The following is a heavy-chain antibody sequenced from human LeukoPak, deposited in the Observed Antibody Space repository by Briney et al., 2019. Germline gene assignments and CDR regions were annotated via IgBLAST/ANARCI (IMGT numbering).Heavy chain of an antibody. Sequence: GASVKVSCKASGYTFTSYGISWVRQAPGQGLEWMGWISAYNGNTNYAQKLQGRVTMTTDTSTSTAYMELRSLRSDDTAVYYCARVDNVRDFWSGYDYWGQGTLVTVSS. CDR1: GYTFTSYG. CDR3: ARVDNVRDFWSGYDY. V-gene: IGHV1-18*01. D-gene: IGHD3-3*01. J-gene: IGHJ4*02. CDR2: ISAYNGNT.